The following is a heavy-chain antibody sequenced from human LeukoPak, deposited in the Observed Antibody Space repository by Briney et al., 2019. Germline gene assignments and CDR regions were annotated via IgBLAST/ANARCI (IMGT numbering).Heavy chain of an antibody. V-gene: IGHV3-53*01. Sequence: PAGPLRLSCVASGFNVISNYKTSVRQAPGKGMEWVSVIYGINNTYYADSVKGRLTISRDTSKNTLDLQMNSLRAEDTAIYYCARVRGSGSYSNYYYMDVWGKGTTVTVSS. J-gene: IGHJ6*03. CDR2: IYGINNT. CDR3: ARVRGSGSYSNYYYMDV. CDR1: GFNVISNY. D-gene: IGHD3-10*01.